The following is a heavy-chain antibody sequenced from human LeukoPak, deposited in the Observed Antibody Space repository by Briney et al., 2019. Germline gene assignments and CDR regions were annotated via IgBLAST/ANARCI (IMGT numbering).Heavy chain of an antibody. CDR2: ISNNGGYT. V-gene: IGHV3-23*01. J-gene: IGHJ4*02. Sequence: GGSLRLSCAASGFTFSSSAMSWVRQAPGKGLEWVSAISNNGGYTYYADSVQGRFTISRDNSKSTLCLQMNSLRAEDTAVYYCARAEAAASSLDYWGQGTLVTVSS. CDR1: GFTFSSSA. D-gene: IGHD6-13*01. CDR3: ARAEAAASSLDY.